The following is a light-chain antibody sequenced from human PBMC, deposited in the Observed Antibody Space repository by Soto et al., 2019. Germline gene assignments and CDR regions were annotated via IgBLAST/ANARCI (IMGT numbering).Light chain of an antibody. Sequence: EILMPQSPDTLSVSPGESATLSCRASQRVYSNLAWYQQSPGQAPRLLIYGASTRATGVPARFSGRGSGTEFTLTIRSLQSEDLAVYYCQQYNNWPPNTFGQGTRLEIK. J-gene: IGKJ5*01. CDR1: QRVYSN. CDR2: GAS. CDR3: QQYNNWPPNT. V-gene: IGKV3-15*01.